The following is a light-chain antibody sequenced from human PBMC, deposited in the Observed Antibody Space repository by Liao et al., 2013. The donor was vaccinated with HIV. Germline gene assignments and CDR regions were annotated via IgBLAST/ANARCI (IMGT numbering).Light chain of an antibody. CDR2: KDS. CDR1: IGRKR. CDR3: QSADHSGTYV. V-gene: IGLV3-25*03. J-gene: IGLJ1*01. Sequence: SYVLTQPPSVSVAPGKTGSITCGGNNIGRKRVHWYQQKPGQAPVLLIYKDSERPSGIPERFSGSGSGTTVTLTISGVQAEDEADYYCQSADHSGTYVFGTGTKVTV.